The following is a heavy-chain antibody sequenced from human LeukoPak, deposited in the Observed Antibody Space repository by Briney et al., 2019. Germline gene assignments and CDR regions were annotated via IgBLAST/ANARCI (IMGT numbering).Heavy chain of an antibody. CDR3: ARGVYSSSWAYYFDY. Sequence: ASVKVSCKASGYTFTSYDINWVRQATGQGLEWMGWISAYNGNTNYAQKLQGRVTMTTDTSTSTAYMELRSLRSDDTAVYYCARGVYSSSWAYYFDYWGQGTLVTVSS. J-gene: IGHJ4*02. CDR1: GYTFTSYD. V-gene: IGHV1-18*01. D-gene: IGHD6-13*01. CDR2: ISAYNGNT.